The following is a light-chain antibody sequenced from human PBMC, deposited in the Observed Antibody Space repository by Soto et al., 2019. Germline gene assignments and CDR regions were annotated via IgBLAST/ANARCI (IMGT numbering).Light chain of an antibody. J-gene: IGKJ4*01. CDR2: WAS. CDR3: QQYYSTPLT. Sequence: DIVMTQSPDSLAVSLGERATINCKSTQSVLNSPNNKNNLAWYQQKPGQPPKLLIYWASIRESGVPDRFSGSGSGTDFTLTISSLQAEDVAVYYCQQYYSTPLTFGGGTKVEIK. CDR1: QSVLNSPNNKNN. V-gene: IGKV4-1*01.